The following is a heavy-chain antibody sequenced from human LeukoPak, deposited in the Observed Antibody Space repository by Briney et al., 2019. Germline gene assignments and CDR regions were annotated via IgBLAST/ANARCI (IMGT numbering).Heavy chain of an antibody. CDR3: ATVDYVWGSYRPFDY. D-gene: IGHD3-16*02. CDR2: FDPEDGET. Sequence: ASVKVSSKVSGYTLTELSMHWVRQAPGKGLEWMGGFDPEDGETIYAQKFQGRVTMTEDTSTDTAYMELSSLRSEDTAVYYCATVDYVWGSYRPFDYWGQGTLVTVSS. V-gene: IGHV1-24*01. J-gene: IGHJ4*02. CDR1: GYTLTELS.